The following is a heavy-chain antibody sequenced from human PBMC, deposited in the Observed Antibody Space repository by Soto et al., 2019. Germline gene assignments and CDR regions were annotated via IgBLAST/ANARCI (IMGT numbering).Heavy chain of an antibody. D-gene: IGHD1-20*01. CDR2: IYYSGST. CDR1: GGSSSSYY. Sequence: QVQLQESGPGLVKPSETLSLTCTVSGGSSSSYYWSWIRQPPGKGLEWIGYIYYSGSTNYNPSLRSRVTISVDTPTNQFSLKLSSVTAADPAVYYCARRYGYSFDYWGQGTLVTVSS. CDR3: ARRYGYSFDY. V-gene: IGHV4-59*08. J-gene: IGHJ4*02.